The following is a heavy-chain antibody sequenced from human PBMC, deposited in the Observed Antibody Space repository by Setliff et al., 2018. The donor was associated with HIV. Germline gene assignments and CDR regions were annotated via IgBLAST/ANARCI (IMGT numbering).Heavy chain of an antibody. D-gene: IGHD5-12*01. CDR1: GGSFSAYY. J-gene: IGHJ4*02. Sequence: PSETLSLTCAVYGGSFSAYYWSWIRQTPGKGLEWIGEINHSGGTNYNPSLKSRVTMSVDTSKNQLSLKLSSVTAADTAVYYCARMYSGYDWSPAGARTRYFDYWGQGTLVTVSS. V-gene: IGHV4-34*01. CDR3: ARMYSGYDWSPAGARTRYFDY. CDR2: INHSGGT.